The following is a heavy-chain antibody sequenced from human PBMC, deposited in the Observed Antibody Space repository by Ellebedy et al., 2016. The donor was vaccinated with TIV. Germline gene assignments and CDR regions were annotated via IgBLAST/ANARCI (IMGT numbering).Heavy chain of an antibody. CDR1: GFMFSSYG. D-gene: IGHD3-10*01. CDR2: IRYDGSNK. CDR3: AKEEGITWLESDC. J-gene: IGHJ4*02. Sequence: PGGSLRLSCAASGFMFSSYGMHWVRQAPGKGLEWVAFIRYDGSNKFYADSVRGRFTISRDNSKNTLYLQMNSLRAEDTALYYCAKEEGITWLESDCWGQGTLVTVSS. V-gene: IGHV3-30*02.